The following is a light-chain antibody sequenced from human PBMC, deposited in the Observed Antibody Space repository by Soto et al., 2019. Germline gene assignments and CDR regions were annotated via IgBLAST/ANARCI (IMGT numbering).Light chain of an antibody. CDR1: RSDIGAYNY. J-gene: IGLJ2*01. CDR2: DVN. V-gene: IGLV2-14*03. Sequence: QSVLTQPASVSGSPGQSITISCTGTRSDIGAYNYVSWYQQHPGKAPKLILYDVNIRPSGVSNRFSGSKSGNTASLTISGLQAEDEADYYCTSWTTSTTMIFGGGTKLTVL. CDR3: TSWTTSTTMI.